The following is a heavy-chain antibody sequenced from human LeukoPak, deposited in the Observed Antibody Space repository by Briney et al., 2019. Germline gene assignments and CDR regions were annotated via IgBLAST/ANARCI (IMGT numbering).Heavy chain of an antibody. CDR2: ISYDGSNK. D-gene: IGHD3-22*01. J-gene: IGHJ4*02. CDR3: ARGYYYDSSGCNDY. Sequence: GGSLRLSCAASGFTFSSYAMHWVRQAPGKGLEWVAVISYDGSNKYYADSVKGRFTISRDNSKNTLYLQMNSLRAEDTAVYYCARGYYYDSSGCNDYRGQGTLVTVSS. CDR1: GFTFSSYA. V-gene: IGHV3-30-3*01.